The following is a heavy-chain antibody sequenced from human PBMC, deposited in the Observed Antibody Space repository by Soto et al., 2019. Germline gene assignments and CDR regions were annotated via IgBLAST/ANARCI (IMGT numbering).Heavy chain of an antibody. CDR1: GDSINTYT. Sequence: QVQLQESGPGLVKPSETLSLTCTVSGDSINTYTWTWIRQPPGKGLGWIGYIFASGSTNYTPSLQSRLTMAVDTSKNLFSLKLNSVTAADTAVYYCAGGDQELDYWGQGTLVTVSS. CDR2: IFASGST. CDR3: AGGDQELDY. V-gene: IGHV4-59*01. J-gene: IGHJ4*02. D-gene: IGHD1-26*01.